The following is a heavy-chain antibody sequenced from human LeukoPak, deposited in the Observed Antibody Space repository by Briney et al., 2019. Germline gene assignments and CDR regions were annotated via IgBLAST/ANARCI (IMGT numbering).Heavy chain of an antibody. CDR2: MNPNSGNT. CDR3: ARSPAGWVGATSGWYYFDY. V-gene: IGHV1-8*01. Sequence: GASVKVSCKASGYTFTSYDINWVRQATGQGLEWMGWMNPNSGNTGYAQKFQGRVTMTRNTSISTAYMELSRLRSDDTAVYYCARSPAGWVGATSGWYYFDYWGQGTLVTVSS. CDR1: GYTFTSYD. D-gene: IGHD1-26*01. J-gene: IGHJ4*02.